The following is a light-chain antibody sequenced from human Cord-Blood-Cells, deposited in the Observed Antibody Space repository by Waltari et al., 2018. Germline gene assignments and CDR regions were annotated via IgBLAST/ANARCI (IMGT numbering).Light chain of an antibody. CDR3: QQSYSTPLT. CDR1: QSISNY. V-gene: IGKV1-39*01. CDR2: AAS. Sequence: DIQMTQSPSSLSASVGDRVTITCRASQSISNYLNWYQQKPGKAPKLLIYAASSLQSGVLSRFSGSGSGTDFTLTISSLQPEDFATYYCQQSYSTPLTFGGGTKVEIK. J-gene: IGKJ4*01.